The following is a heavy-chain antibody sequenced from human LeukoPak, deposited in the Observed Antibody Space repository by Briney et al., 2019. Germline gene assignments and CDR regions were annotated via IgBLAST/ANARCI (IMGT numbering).Heavy chain of an antibody. CDR1: GFTFSSYA. V-gene: IGHV3-23*01. CDR3: AKALSGTLAGNFDY. D-gene: IGHD1-1*01. CDR2: ITGSGGST. Sequence: PGGSLRLSCAASGFTFSSYAMNWVRQAPGKGLEWGSTITGSGGSTYCADSVKGRFTVSRDNSKNTLYLQMNSLRAEDTAVYYCAKALSGTLAGNFDYWGQGTLVTVSS. J-gene: IGHJ4*02.